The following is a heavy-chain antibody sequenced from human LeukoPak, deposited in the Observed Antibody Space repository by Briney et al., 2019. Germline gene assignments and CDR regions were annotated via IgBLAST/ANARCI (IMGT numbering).Heavy chain of an antibody. CDR1: GFTVSSNY. V-gene: IGHV3-53*01. CDR3: ARGGTVVEIDY. D-gene: IGHD3-22*01. J-gene: IGHJ4*02. CDR2: IYSGGST. Sequence: GGSLRPSCAASGFTVSSNYMSWVRQAPGKGLEWVSVIYSGGSTYYADSVKGRFTISRDNSKNTLYLQMNSLRAEDTAVYYCARGGTVVEIDYWGQGTLVTVSS.